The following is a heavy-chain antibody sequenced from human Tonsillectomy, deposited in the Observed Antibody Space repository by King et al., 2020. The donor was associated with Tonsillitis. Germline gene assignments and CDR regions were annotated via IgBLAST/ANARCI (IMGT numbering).Heavy chain of an antibody. V-gene: IGHV3-11*05. Sequence: VQLVESGGGLVKPGGSLRLSCAASEFTFSDYYMSWIRQAPGKGLELVSYISSGSSYTNYADSVKGRFTISRDNAKNSLYLQMNSLRAEDTAVYYCARASMVRGATQAPSYFYYYMDVWGKGTTVTVSS. D-gene: IGHD3-10*01. J-gene: IGHJ6*03. CDR3: ARASMVRGATQAPSYFYYYMDV. CDR2: ISSGSSYT. CDR1: EFTFSDYY.